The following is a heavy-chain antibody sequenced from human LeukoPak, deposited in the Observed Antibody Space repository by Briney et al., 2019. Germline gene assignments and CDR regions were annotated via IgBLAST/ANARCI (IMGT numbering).Heavy chain of an antibody. V-gene: IGHV4-39*06. Sequence: SETLSLTCTVSGGSISSSSYYWGWIRQPPGKGLEWIGSIYYSGSTYYNPSLKSRVTISVDTSKNQFPLKLSSVTAADTAVYYCARVGGPRGGYIVVVPAVFGYWGQGTLVTVSS. J-gene: IGHJ4*02. CDR2: IYYSGST. CDR3: ARVGGPRGGYIVVVPAVFGY. D-gene: IGHD2-2*01. CDR1: GGSISSSSYY.